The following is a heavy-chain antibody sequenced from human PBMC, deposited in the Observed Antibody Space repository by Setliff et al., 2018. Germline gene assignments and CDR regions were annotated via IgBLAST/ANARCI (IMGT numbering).Heavy chain of an antibody. Sequence: SETLSLTCTVSGGSISSKNYYWGWIRQPPGKGLEWIGRIYYSGSTYYNPSLKSRVTISVDTSKNQFSPKLSSVTAADTAVYYCARDAWFGIVWGQGTLVTVSS. J-gene: IGHJ4*02. V-gene: IGHV4-39*07. D-gene: IGHD3-10*01. CDR2: IYYSGST. CDR3: ARDAWFGIV. CDR1: GGSISSKNYY.